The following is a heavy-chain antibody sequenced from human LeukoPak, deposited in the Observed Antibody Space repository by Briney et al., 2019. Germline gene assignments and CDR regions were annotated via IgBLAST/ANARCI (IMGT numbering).Heavy chain of an antibody. CDR1: GFTFSTYN. CDR3: AKDTWNFNFDY. V-gene: IGHV3-48*01. CDR2: ITSSSTNI. J-gene: IGHJ4*02. Sequence: GGSLRLSCAASGFTFSTYNMNWVRQAPGKGLEWVSHITSSSTNIYYADSVKGRFTISRDNSKNTLYLQMNSLRAEDMAVYYCAKDTWNFNFDYWGQGTLVTVSS. D-gene: IGHD1-7*01.